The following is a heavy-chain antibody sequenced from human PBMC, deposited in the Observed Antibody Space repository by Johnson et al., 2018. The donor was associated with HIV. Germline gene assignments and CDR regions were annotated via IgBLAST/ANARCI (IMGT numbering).Heavy chain of an antibody. CDR2: IRSTPHGGTT. J-gene: IGHJ3*02. CDR1: GFPFSDYA. Sequence: VQLVESGGGLVQPGRSLRLSCTASGFPFSDYAMTWVRQAPGKGLEWVAFIRSTPHGGTTEYAASVKGRITISRDDSRSIGYLQVSSMHTEDAGVYYWSSGRSSCSGDAAFDIWGQGTMVTVSS. V-gene: IGHV3-49*04. CDR3: SSGRSSCSGDAAFDI. D-gene: IGHD6-13*01.